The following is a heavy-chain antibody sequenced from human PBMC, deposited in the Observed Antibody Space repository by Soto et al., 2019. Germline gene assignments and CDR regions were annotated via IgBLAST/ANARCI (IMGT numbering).Heavy chain of an antibody. Sequence: QVQLVQSGAEVKKPGASVKVSCKASGYTFTSYGISWVRQAPGQGLEWMGWISAYNGNTNYAQKLQGRVTMTTDTSTSTAYMEPRSLRSDDTAVYYCARDYRGDGRTGRRFDPWGQGTLVTVSS. CDR2: ISAYNGNT. D-gene: IGHD2-21*01. J-gene: IGHJ5*02. CDR1: GYTFTSYG. V-gene: IGHV1-18*01. CDR3: ARDYRGDGRTGRRFDP.